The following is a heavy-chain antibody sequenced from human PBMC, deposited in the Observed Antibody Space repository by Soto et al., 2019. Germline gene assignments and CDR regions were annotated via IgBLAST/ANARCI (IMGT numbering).Heavy chain of an antibody. CDR3: ARLELDYDILTGYPLYYYYYGMDV. D-gene: IGHD3-9*01. CDR1: GYTFTSYG. CDR2: ISAYNGNT. Sequence: ASVKVSCKASGYTFTSYGISWVRQAPGQGLEWMGWISAYNGNTNYAQKLQGRVTMTTDTSTSTAYMELRSLRSDDTAVYYCARLELDYDILTGYPLYYYYYGMDVWGQ. V-gene: IGHV1-18*01. J-gene: IGHJ6*02.